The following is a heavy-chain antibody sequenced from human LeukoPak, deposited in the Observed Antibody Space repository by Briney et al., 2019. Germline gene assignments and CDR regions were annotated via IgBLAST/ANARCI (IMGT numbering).Heavy chain of an antibody. V-gene: IGHV3-23*01. CDR1: GFTFSSYA. D-gene: IGHD3-3*01. Sequence: PGGSLRLSCAASGFTFSSYAMSWVRQAPGKGLEWVSAISGSGGSTYYADSVKGRFTISRNNSKNTLYLQMNSLRAEDTAVYYCAKQHDFWSGYLSYFDYWGQGTLVTVSS. CDR2: ISGSGGST. CDR3: AKQHDFWSGYLSYFDY. J-gene: IGHJ4*02.